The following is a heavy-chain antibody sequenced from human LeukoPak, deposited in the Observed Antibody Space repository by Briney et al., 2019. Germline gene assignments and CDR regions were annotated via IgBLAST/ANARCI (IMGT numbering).Heavy chain of an antibody. CDR1: GFTFSSYA. Sequence: GGSLRLSCAASGFTFSSYAMHWVRQAPGKGLEYVSAISSNGGSTYYANSVKGRFTISRDNSKNTLYLQMGSLRAEDMAVYYCARDGVAAQGYFDYWGQGTLVTVSS. CDR3: ARDGVAAQGYFDY. V-gene: IGHV3-64*01. D-gene: IGHD6-13*01. J-gene: IGHJ4*02. CDR2: ISSNGGST.